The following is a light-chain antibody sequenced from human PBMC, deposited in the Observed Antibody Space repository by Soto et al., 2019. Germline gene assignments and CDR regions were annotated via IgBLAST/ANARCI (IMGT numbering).Light chain of an antibody. V-gene: IGKV1-5*03. CDR3: QQYNSYSWT. CDR2: KAS. J-gene: IGKJ1*01. CDR1: QSISCW. Sequence: DIQMTQSPSTLSASVGDRVTITCRASQSISCWLAWYQQKPGKAPKLLIYKASSLESGVPSRFSGSGYGTEFTLPISSLQHDDFANYYCQQYNSYSWTFGQGTKVEIK.